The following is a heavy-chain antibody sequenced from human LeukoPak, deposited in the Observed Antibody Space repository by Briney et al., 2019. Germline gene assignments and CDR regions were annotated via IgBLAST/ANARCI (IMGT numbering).Heavy chain of an antibody. J-gene: IGHJ5*02. CDR1: GGSFSGYY. CDR2: INHSGST. D-gene: IGHD6-6*01. Sequence: SETMSLACAVYGGSFSGYYWSWIRQPPGKGLEWIGEINHSGSTNYNRSLKSRVTISVDTSKNQFSLKLSSVTAADTAVYYCAREYSSSSRWNCFDPWGQGTLVTVSS. CDR3: AREYSSSSRWNCFDP. V-gene: IGHV4-34*01.